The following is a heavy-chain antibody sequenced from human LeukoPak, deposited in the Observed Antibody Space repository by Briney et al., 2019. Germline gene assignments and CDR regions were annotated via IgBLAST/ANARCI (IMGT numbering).Heavy chain of an antibody. D-gene: IGHD1-26*01. CDR2: IYYSGSA. Sequence: SETLSLTCTVSTGSISSYYWSWIRQPPGTTLEWMGYIYYSGSANYNPSLKSRVTISVDTSKNQFSLKLTSVTAADTAVYYCARHWVSSESPYSFDIWGQGTMVTVSS. CDR3: ARHWVSSESPYSFDI. CDR1: TGSISSYY. V-gene: IGHV4-59*08. J-gene: IGHJ3*02.